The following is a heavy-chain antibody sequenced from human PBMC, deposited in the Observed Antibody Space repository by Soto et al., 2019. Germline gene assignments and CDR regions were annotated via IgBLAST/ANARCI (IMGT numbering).Heavy chain of an antibody. CDR2: ISRDGSTM. CDR3: VGEVASGY. V-gene: IGHV3-30*03. J-gene: IGHJ4*02. CDR1: GVTLSNFG. D-gene: IGHD2-21*01. Sequence: QVQLVESGGGVVQPGRSLRLSCAASGVTLSNFGMHWVRQAPGKGLEWVAVISRDGSTMLYADSVKGRFTISRDSSRKRLYLQMNSLRAEDTAVYHCVGEVASGYWGQGTLVTVSS.